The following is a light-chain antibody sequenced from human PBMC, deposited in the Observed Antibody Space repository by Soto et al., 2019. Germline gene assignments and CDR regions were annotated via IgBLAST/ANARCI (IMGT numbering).Light chain of an antibody. CDR2: DAS. Sequence: EIVLTQSPATPPLSPGERATLSCRASQSVSSYLAWYQQKPGQAPRLLIHDASNRATGIPARFSGSGSGTDFTLTSSSLEPEDFAVYYCQQRSNWPKTFGGGTKVLIK. J-gene: IGKJ4*02. CDR3: QQRSNWPKT. CDR1: QSVSSY. V-gene: IGKV3-11*01.